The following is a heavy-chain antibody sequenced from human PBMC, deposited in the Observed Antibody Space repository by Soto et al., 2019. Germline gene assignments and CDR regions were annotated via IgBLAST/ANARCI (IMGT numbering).Heavy chain of an antibody. D-gene: IGHD2-15*01. CDR1: GYIFTAYS. Sequence: ASVKVSCKASGYIFTAYSMHWVRQAPGQGLEWMGVVNPSGGSTNYAQKFQGRITMTRDTSTSTVYMDLSSLTSEDTAVYYCAREENCSDGICYSEYFKSCGKGTLVTXS. V-gene: IGHV1-46*01. CDR3: AREENCSDGICYSEYFKS. CDR2: VNPSGGST. J-gene: IGHJ1*01.